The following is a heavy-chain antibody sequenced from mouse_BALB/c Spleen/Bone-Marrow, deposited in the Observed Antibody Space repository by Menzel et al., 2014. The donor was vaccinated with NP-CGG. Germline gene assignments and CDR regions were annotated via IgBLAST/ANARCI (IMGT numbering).Heavy chain of an antibody. CDR3: AREIINDYHWYFDV. J-gene: IGHJ1*01. CDR2: IRNKANGYTT. D-gene: IGHD2-4*01. Sequence: EVQVVESGGGLVQPGGSLRLSCATSGFTFTDYYMSWVRQPPGKALEWLGFIRNKANGYTTEYSASVKGRFTISRDNSQSILYLQMNTLRAEDSATYYCAREIINDYHWYFDVWGAGTTVTVS. CDR1: GFTFTDYY. V-gene: IGHV7-3*02.